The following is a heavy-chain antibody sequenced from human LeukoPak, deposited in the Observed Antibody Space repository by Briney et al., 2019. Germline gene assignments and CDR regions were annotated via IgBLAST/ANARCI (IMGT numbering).Heavy chain of an antibody. CDR3: ARDPGPGYFDY. CDR1: GGSISSDY. J-gene: IGHJ4*02. Sequence: PSETLSLTCTVSGGSISSDYWSWIRQPPGKGLEWIGYIYYSGSTNYNPSLKSRVTISGDTSKNQFSLKLTSVTAADTAVYYCARDPGPGYFDYWGQGTLVTVSS. D-gene: IGHD1-14*01. CDR2: IYYSGST. V-gene: IGHV4-59*01.